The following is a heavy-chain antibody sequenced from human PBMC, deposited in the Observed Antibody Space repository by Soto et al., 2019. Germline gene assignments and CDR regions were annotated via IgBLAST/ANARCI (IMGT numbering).Heavy chain of an antibody. J-gene: IGHJ4*02. V-gene: IGHV4-30-2*01. Sequence: SETLSLTCAVSGGSISSGGYSGSWIRQPPGKGLEWIGYIYHSGSTYYNPSLKSRVTISVDRSKNQISLKLSSVTAADTAVYYCARGMPTVTSFDYWGQGTLVTVSS. D-gene: IGHD4-17*01. CDR1: GGSISSGGYS. CDR2: IYHSGST. CDR3: ARGMPTVTSFDY.